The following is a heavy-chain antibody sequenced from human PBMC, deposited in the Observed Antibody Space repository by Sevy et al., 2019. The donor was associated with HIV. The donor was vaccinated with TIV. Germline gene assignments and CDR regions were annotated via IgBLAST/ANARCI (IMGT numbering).Heavy chain of an antibody. CDR3: TRSSSGSDY. J-gene: IGHJ4*02. CDR1: GFTFSGSA. V-gene: IGHV3-73*01. CDR2: IRSKANSYAT. Sequence: GGSLRLSCAASGFTFSGSAMHWVRQASGKGLEWVGRIRSKANSYATAYAASVKDRFTISRDDSKNTAYLQMNSLKTEDTAVYYCTRSSSGSDYWGQGTLVTVSS. D-gene: IGHD6-19*01.